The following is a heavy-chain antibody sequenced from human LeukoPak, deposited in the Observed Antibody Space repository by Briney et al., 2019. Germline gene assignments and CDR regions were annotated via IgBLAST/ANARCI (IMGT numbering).Heavy chain of an antibody. J-gene: IGHJ4*02. CDR3: ATLQSSGYDYSDY. V-gene: IGHV4-59*08. Sequence: SETLSLTCTVSGGSISSYYWSWIRQPPGKGLEWIGYIYYSGSTNYNPSLKSRVTMSVDTSKNQFSLKLSSVTAADTAVYYCATLQSSGYDYSDYWGQGILVTVSS. CDR1: GGSISSYY. CDR2: IYYSGST. D-gene: IGHD3-22*01.